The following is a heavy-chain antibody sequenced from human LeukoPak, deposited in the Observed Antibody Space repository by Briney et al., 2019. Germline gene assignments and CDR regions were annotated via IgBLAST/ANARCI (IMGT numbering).Heavy chain of an antibody. CDR1: GGSITSYY. V-gene: IGHV4-59*01. D-gene: IGHD3-10*01. CDR3: ASSRITMVRGVSYYYGLDV. J-gene: IGHJ6*02. CDR2: IYYKGNT. Sequence: PSETLSLTCTVSGGSITSYYWSWIRQPPGKGLEWIGYIYYKGNTNSNPSPKSRVTISVDTSRNQFSLKLTSVTAADTAVYYCASSRITMVRGVSYYYGLDVWGQGTTVTVSS.